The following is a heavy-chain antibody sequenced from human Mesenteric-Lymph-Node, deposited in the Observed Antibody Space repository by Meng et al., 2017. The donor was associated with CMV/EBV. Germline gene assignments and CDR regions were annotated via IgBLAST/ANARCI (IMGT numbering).Heavy chain of an antibody. Sequence: SETLSLTCTVSGYSITSVFYWGWFRQPPGKGLEWIGSIYYSGNTYYNPSLKSRVTISVDTSKNQFSLKLNSVTAADTAVYYCARDLRGTSCYDYWGQGTLVTVSS. CDR2: IYYSGNT. CDR3: ARDLRGTSCYDY. J-gene: IGHJ4*02. CDR1: GYSITSVFY. V-gene: IGHV4-38-2*02. D-gene: IGHD2-2*01.